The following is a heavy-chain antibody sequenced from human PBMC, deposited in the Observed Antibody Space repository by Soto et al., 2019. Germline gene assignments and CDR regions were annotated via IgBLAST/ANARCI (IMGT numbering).Heavy chain of an antibody. D-gene: IGHD5-12*01. CDR2: IYHSGGT. J-gene: IGHJ4*02. CDR3: AGDRGGYGGYDY. V-gene: IGHV4-31*03. Sequence: QVQLQESGPGLVKPSQTLSLTCSVSAGSISSGGYYWNWIRQHPGKGPEWIGYIYHSGGTYSSPSLSSRVTIPVDASKNHFSLKLTSVTAADTAVYYCAGDRGGYGGYDYWGQGTLVTVSS. CDR1: AGSISSGGYY.